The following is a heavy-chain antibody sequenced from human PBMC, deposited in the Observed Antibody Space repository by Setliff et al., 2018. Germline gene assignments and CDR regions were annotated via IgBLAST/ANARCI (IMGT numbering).Heavy chain of an antibody. V-gene: IGHV1-69*10. CDR2: IIPILGIA. J-gene: IGHJ4*02. CDR1: GGTFSSYA. CDR3: ARVHYETSTYSPTLFDH. Sequence: GASVKVSCKASGGTFSSYAISWVRQAPGQGLEWMGGIIPILGIANYAQKFQGRVTITADKSTSTAYMELSSLRSEDTAVYYCARVHYETSTYSPTLFDHWGQGALVTVS. D-gene: IGHD3-22*01.